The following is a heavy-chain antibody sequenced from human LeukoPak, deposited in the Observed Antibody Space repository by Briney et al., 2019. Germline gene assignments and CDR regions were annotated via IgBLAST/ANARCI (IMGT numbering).Heavy chain of an antibody. J-gene: IGHJ4*02. D-gene: IGHD3-22*01. CDR3: ARVGYDSSGRFDY. V-gene: IGHV3-11*04. Sequence: GGSLRLSCAASGFTFSDYYVTWIRQAPGKGLEWVSYISSSGSIIYYADSVKGRFIISRDNAKNSLYLQMNSLRAEDTAVYFCARVGYDSSGRFDYWGQGTPVTVSS. CDR1: GFTFSDYY. CDR2: ISSSGSII.